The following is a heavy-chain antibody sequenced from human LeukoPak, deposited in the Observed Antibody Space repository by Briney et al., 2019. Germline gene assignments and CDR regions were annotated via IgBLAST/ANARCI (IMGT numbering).Heavy chain of an antibody. CDR1: GGSLSSYY. D-gene: IGHD2/OR15-2a*01. J-gene: IGHJ4*02. V-gene: IGHV4-59*08. CDR2: ISDIGSI. CDR3: AGHHPRNTVDF. Sequence: LSLTCTVSGGSLSSYYWSWIRQPPGKGLEWIAYISDIGSINYNPSLKSRVTISLDTSKNQFSLKLSSVTAADTAVYYCAGHHPRNTVDFWGQGTLVTVSS.